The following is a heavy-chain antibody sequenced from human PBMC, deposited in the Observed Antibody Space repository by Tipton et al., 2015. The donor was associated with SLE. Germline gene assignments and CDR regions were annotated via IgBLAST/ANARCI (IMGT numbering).Heavy chain of an antibody. CDR1: GFTVSSNY. CDR2: IYSGGDT. Sequence: SLRLSCAASGFTVSSNYMSWVRQAPGKGLEWVSFIYSGGDTYYADSVRGRFTISRDNSKNTLHLQMNSLRPEDTATYYCARDSPAYRTLDLWGQGTMVTVSS. V-gene: IGHV3-53*05. CDR3: ARDSPAYRTLDL. D-gene: IGHD5-18*01. J-gene: IGHJ5*02.